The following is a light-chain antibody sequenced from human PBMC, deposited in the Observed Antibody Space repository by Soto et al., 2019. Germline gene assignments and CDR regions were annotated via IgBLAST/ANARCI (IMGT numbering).Light chain of an antibody. J-gene: IGLJ1*01. CDR2: EVS. V-gene: IGLV2-23*02. Sequence: QSALTQPASVSGCPGQSITISCTGTSSDVGSYNLVSWYQQHPGKAPKLMIYEVSKRPSGVSNRFSGSKSGNTASLTISGLQAEDEADYYCCSYAGSSTYVFGTGTKVTV. CDR1: SSDVGSYNL. CDR3: CSYAGSSTYV.